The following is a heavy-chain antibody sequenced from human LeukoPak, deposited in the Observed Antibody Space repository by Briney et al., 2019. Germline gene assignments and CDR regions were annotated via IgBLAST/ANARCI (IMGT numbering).Heavy chain of an antibody. Sequence: ASVKVSCKVSGYTLTELSMHWVRQAPGKGLEWMGGFDPEDGETIYAQKFRGRVTMTEDTSTDTAYMELSSLRSEDTAVYYCATDGIGGITMIVAIFRYWGQGTLVTVSS. CDR3: ATDGIGGITMIVAIFRY. V-gene: IGHV1-24*01. CDR1: GYTLTELS. D-gene: IGHD3-22*01. J-gene: IGHJ4*02. CDR2: FDPEDGET.